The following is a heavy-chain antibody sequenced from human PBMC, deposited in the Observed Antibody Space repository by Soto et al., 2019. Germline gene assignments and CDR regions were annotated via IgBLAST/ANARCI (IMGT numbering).Heavy chain of an antibody. D-gene: IGHD2-15*01. CDR3: ARDCGYGYGMYV. Sequence: GGSLRLSCAASGFTFSNYNMNWVRQAPGKGLEWLSYISGASGTIYYADSMQGRFTISRDNAKNSLYLQMNSLRAEDTAMYYCARDCGYGYGMYVWGQGTTVTVSS. CDR2: ISGASGTI. V-gene: IGHV3-48*01. J-gene: IGHJ6*02. CDR1: GFTFSNYN.